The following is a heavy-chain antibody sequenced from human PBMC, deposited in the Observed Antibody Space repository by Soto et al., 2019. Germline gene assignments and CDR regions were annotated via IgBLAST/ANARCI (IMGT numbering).Heavy chain of an antibody. D-gene: IGHD2-21*01. V-gene: IGHV3-23*01. CDR2: ISGSGGST. CDR1: GFTFSSYA. CDR3: AKCSKEGELIPSY. Sequence: EVQLLESGGGLVQPGGSLRLSCAASGFTFSSYAMSWVRQAPGKGLEWVSAISGSGGSTYYADSVKGRFTISRDNSKYTLYLQMNSLGAEDTAVYYCAKCSKEGELIPSYWGQGTLVTVSS. J-gene: IGHJ4*02.